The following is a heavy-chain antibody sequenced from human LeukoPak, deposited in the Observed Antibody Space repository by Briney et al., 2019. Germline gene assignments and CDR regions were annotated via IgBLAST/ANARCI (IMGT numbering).Heavy chain of an antibody. D-gene: IGHD3-22*01. Sequence: ASVKVSCKASGYTFTSYDINWVRQATGQGLEWMGWMNPNSGNTGYAQKFQGRVTMTRNTSISTAYMELSSLRSEDTAVYYCARGRRYYYDSSGYHGFDYWGQGTLVTVSS. CDR1: GYTFTSYD. V-gene: IGHV1-8*01. J-gene: IGHJ4*02. CDR3: ARGRRYYYDSSGYHGFDY. CDR2: MNPNSGNT.